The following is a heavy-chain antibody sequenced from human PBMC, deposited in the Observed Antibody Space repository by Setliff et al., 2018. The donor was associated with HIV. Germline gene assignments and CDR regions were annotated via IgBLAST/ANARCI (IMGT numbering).Heavy chain of an antibody. J-gene: IGHJ4*02. CDR3: ATDHVTMAGTRFDF. V-gene: IGHV4-34*01. D-gene: IGHD1-1*01. CDR1: GGSFAASH. Sequence: KPSETLSLTCAVYGGSFAASHWSWIRQSPGKGLEWIGEISHSGDTKYKPSLKGRVTISIDTSKKQFSLRLKSVTAADTAVYYCATDHVTMAGTRFDFWGQGTLVTVSS. CDR2: ISHSGDT.